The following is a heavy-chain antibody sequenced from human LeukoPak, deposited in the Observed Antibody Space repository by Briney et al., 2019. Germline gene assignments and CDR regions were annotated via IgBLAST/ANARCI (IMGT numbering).Heavy chain of an antibody. CDR2: IYPGDSDT. D-gene: IGHD3-16*01. V-gene: IGHV5-51*01. CDR3: ARRAELGMRYFDC. Sequence: GASLEISCKGYCSNFGSYWIGWVRPLPGKGLEWMGIIYPGDSDTRYSPSFQGQVTISVDKSTNTAYLQWTSLKASDTAIYFCARRAELGMRYFDCWGQGALVTVSS. J-gene: IGHJ4*02. CDR1: CSNFGSYW.